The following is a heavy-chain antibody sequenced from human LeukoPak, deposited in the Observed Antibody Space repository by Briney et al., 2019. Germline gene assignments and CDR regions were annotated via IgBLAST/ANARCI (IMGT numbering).Heavy chain of an antibody. CDR3: ARDRGGRWLQVYYFDY. CDR1: GFTFSSYT. Sequence: PGGPLRPSCAASGFTFSSYTMHWVRQAPGKGLEWVAVIWYDGSNKYYADSVKGRFTISRDNSKNTLYLRVNSLRAEDTAMYYCARDRGGRWLQVYYFDYWGQGTLVTVSS. CDR2: IWYDGSNK. J-gene: IGHJ4*02. D-gene: IGHD5-24*01. V-gene: IGHV3-33*01.